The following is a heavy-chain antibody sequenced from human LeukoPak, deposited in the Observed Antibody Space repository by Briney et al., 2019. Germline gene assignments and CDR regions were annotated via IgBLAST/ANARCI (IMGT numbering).Heavy chain of an antibody. CDR2: IYNSGST. J-gene: IGHJ5*02. D-gene: IGHD5-24*01. CDR1: GDSISSYY. V-gene: IGHV4-59*08. Sequence: KPSETLSLTCNVTGDSISSYYWSWIRQPPGKGLEWIGYIYNSGSTNYNPSLKSRLTISVDTSKNQFSLELSSVTAADTAVYYCARGGNGYNSWFDPWGQGTPVTVSS. CDR3: ARGGNGYNSWFDP.